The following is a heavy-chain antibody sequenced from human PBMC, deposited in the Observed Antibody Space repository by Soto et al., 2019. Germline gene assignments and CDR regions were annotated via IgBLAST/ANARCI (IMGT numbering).Heavy chain of an antibody. Sequence: SETLSLTCTVSGASIRSTDYYWSWIRQAPGKGLEWIGYVYYTGSTYYNPSLMSRLTISVDTSKNQFSLKLTSVTAAETAVYYCVRTAREGAIAPHWFDRWGQGTQVTVSS. D-gene: IGHD2-21*02. J-gene: IGHJ5*02. V-gene: IGHV4-30-4*01. CDR3: VRTAREGAIAPHWFDR. CDR2: VYYTGST. CDR1: GASIRSTDYY.